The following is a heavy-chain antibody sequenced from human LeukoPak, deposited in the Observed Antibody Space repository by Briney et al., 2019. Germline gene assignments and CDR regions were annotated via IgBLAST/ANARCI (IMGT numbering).Heavy chain of an antibody. J-gene: IGHJ4*02. Sequence: PGGSLRLSCAASGFIFSSYSINWVRQAPGKGLEWISYISSSSSPIYYADSVKGRFTISRDNAKNSLYLQMNSLRAEDTAVYYCARDLGYCTNGVCHTRFDYWGQGTLVAVSS. V-gene: IGHV3-48*01. CDR1: GFIFSSYS. CDR3: ARDLGYCTNGVCHTRFDY. CDR2: ISSSSSPI. D-gene: IGHD2-8*01.